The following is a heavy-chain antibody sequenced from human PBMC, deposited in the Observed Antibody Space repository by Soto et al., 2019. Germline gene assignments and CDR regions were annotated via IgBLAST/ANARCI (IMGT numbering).Heavy chain of an antibody. CDR2: IIPIFGTA. D-gene: IGHD6-13*01. CDR1: GGTFSSYA. J-gene: IGHJ2*01. CDR3: ARGGIAAAGTGYWYFDL. Sequence: QEQLVQSGAEVKKPGSSVKVSCKASGGTFSSYAISWVRQAPGQGLEWMGGIIPIFGTANYAQKFQGRVTITADESTSTAYMELSSLRSEDTAVYYCARGGIAAAGTGYWYFDLWGRGTLVTVSS. V-gene: IGHV1-69*01.